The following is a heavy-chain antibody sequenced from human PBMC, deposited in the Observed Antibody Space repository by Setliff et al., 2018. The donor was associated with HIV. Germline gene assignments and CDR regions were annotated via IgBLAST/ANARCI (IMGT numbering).Heavy chain of an antibody. Sequence: ASVKVSCKVSGYTLTELSIHWVRQPPGQGLEWMGGFNPENGEVMYAEKFQDRVTMTEDTSRGTAYMEVSSLRSEDTAIYYCTAFYKLTGTTSFDFWGQGTLVTVSS. V-gene: IGHV1-24*01. D-gene: IGHD1-7*01. CDR3: TAFYKLTGTTSFDF. CDR2: FNPENGEV. J-gene: IGHJ4*02. CDR1: GYTLTELS.